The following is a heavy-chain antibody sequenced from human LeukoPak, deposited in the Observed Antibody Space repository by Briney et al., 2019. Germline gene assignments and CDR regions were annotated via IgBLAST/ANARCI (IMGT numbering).Heavy chain of an antibody. CDR3: ARALMSPISI. CDR1: GGSYSGYY. D-gene: IGHD3-10*02. V-gene: IGHV4-34*01. Sequence: SETLSLTCAVYGGSYSGYYWSWFRQPPGKGLEWIGEINHSGSTNYNPSLKSRVTISVDTSKNQFSLKLSSVTAADTAVYYCARALMSPISIWGQGTMVTVSS. CDR2: INHSGST. J-gene: IGHJ3*02.